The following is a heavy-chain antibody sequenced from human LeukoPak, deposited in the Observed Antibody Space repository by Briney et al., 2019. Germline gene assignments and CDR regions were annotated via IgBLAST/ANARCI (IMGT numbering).Heavy chain of an antibody. Sequence: TGGSLRLSCAASGFTFNNYNMNWVRQAPGKALEWVSSITSSGTYIFYADSVKGRFTISRDNAKNSLYLQMNSLGPEDTAVYYCARDPYSGNYGNYYYYYMDVWGKGTTVTISS. D-gene: IGHD1-26*01. J-gene: IGHJ6*03. CDR3: ARDPYSGNYGNYYYYYMDV. CDR2: ITSSGTYI. V-gene: IGHV3-21*01. CDR1: GFTFNNYN.